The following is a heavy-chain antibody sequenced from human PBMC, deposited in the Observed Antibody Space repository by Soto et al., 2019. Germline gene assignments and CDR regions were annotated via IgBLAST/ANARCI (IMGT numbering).Heavy chain of an antibody. D-gene: IGHD3-10*01. J-gene: IGHJ6*02. CDR1: GFTFTTYG. V-gene: IGHV1-18*01. CDR2: ISAYNGNT. Sequence: QVQLVQSGAEVKKPGASVKVSCKASGFTFTTYGFTWVRQTPGQGLEWMGWISAYNGNTNYAQKFQGRVTMTTDTSTSTVYLELRSLTSDDTAVYYCARGGRDGMDVWGQGTTVTLSS. CDR3: ARGGRDGMDV.